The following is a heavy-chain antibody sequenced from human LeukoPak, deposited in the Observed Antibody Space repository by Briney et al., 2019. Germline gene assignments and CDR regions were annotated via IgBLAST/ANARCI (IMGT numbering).Heavy chain of an antibody. V-gene: IGHV3-43*02. J-gene: IGHJ4*02. CDR2: VSGDGGVT. CDR1: GFTFRDFS. CDR3: AKGNNTISFNFDY. Sequence: GGSLRLSCTVSGFTFRDFSMHWVRQAPGKGLQWVGLVSGDGGVTHYPDSVKGRFTISSDNNQNSLYLQMNSLTVEDSAFYYCAKGNNTISFNFDYWGQGTLVTVSS. D-gene: IGHD2-2*01.